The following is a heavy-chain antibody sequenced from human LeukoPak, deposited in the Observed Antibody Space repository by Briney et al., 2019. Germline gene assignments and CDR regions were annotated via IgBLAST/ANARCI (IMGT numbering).Heavy chain of an antibody. J-gene: IGHJ4*02. CDR2: LSSSSTYV. Sequence: PGGSLRLSCAASGFTFSAYSMNWVRQAPGKGLEWVSSLSSSSTYVYYADSVKGRFTISRDNAKNSLYLQMNSLRAEDTAVYYCAKDSSIWAFDYWGQGTLVTVSS. D-gene: IGHD6-13*01. V-gene: IGHV3-21*01. CDR1: GFTFSAYS. CDR3: AKDSSIWAFDY.